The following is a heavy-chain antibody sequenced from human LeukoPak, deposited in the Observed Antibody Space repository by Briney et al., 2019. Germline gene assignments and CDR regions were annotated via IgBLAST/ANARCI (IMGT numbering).Heavy chain of an antibody. V-gene: IGHV1-46*01. Sequence: ASVKVSGKASGYTFTSYYMHWVRQAPGQGLEWMGIINPSGGSTSYAQKFQGRVTMTRDMSTSTVYMELSSLRSEDTAVYYCAREWYYYGSGSGGNWFDPWGQGTLVTVSS. CDR3: AREWYYYGSGSGGNWFDP. J-gene: IGHJ5*02. D-gene: IGHD3-10*01. CDR2: INPSGGST. CDR1: GYTFTSYY.